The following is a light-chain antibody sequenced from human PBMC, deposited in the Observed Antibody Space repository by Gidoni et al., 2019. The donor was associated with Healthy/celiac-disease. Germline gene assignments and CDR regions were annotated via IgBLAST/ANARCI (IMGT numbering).Light chain of an antibody. Sequence: QSVLPQPPSASGTPGQRVTISCSGSSSKIGSNTVNWYQQLPGTAPKLLIYSNNQRPSGVPDRFSGSKSGTSASLAISGLQSEDEADYYCAAWDDSLNGVFGGGTKLTVL. CDR1: SSKIGSNT. CDR3: AAWDDSLNGV. J-gene: IGLJ3*02. V-gene: IGLV1-44*01. CDR2: SNN.